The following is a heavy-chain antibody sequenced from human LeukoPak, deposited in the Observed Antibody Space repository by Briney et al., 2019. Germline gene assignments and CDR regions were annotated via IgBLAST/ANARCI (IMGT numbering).Heavy chain of an antibody. CDR1: GYIFTTYG. CDR3: ARDRFGPRIAAAGTPGYDY. D-gene: IGHD6-13*01. CDR2: SSTFNGNT. Sequence: ASVKVSCKASGYIFTTYGISWVRQAPGQGLEWMGWSSTFNGNTNYAQKLQGRVTMTTDTSTSTAYMELRSLRSDDTAVYYCARDRFGPRIAAAGTPGYDYWGQGTLVTVSS. J-gene: IGHJ4*02. V-gene: IGHV1-18*01.